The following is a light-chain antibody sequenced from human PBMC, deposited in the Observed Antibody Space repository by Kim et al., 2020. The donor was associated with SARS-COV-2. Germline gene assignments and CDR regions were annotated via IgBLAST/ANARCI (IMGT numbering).Light chain of an antibody. V-gene: IGKV1-6*01. CDR1: QDIRNA. CDR2: AAS. J-gene: IGKJ2*01. CDR3: LQDYNYPYT. Sequence: AIQMTQSPSSLSASIGDRVTITCRASQDIRNALGWYQQKPGKAPELLIYAASSLQSGVPSRFAGSGSGTDFTLTISSLQPEDFATYYCLQDYNYPYTFGQGTKLEI.